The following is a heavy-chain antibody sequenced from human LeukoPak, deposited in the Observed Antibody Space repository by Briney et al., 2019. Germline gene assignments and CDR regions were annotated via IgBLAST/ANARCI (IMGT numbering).Heavy chain of an antibody. CDR3: ARDVLLWFGELLEGDY. D-gene: IGHD3-10*01. Sequence: PSETLSLTCTVSGGSISSSSYYWGWIRQPPGKGLEWIGSIYYSGSTYYNPSLKSRVTISVDTSKNQFSLKLSSVTAADTAVYYCARDVLLWFGELLEGDYWGQGTLVTVSS. CDR2: IYYSGST. V-gene: IGHV4-39*07. J-gene: IGHJ4*02. CDR1: GGSISSSSYY.